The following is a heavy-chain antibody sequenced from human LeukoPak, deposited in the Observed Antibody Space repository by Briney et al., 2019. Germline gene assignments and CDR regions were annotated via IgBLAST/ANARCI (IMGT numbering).Heavy chain of an antibody. J-gene: IGHJ4*02. CDR3: AVAVAPLDPSDY. V-gene: IGHV4-34*01. Sequence: PSETLSLTCAVYGGSFSGYYWSWIRQPPGKGLEWIGEINHSGSTNYNPSLKSRVTISVDTSKNQFSLKLSSVTAADTAVYYCAVAVAPLDPSDYWGQGTLVTVSS. CDR2: INHSGST. D-gene: IGHD6-19*01. CDR1: GGSFSGYY.